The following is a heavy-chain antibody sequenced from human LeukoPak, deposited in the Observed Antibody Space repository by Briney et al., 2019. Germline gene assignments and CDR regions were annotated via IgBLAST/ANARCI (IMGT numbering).Heavy chain of an antibody. CDR1: GFSFSDYY. J-gene: IGHJ4*02. Sequence: PGGPLRLSCEAPGFSFSDYYMTWIRQAPGKGLEWISYISTSSHMIYYADSVKGRFTISRDNAKNSLYLQMNSLRAEDTAVYYCGRDGSGSPDYWGQGTLVTVSS. V-gene: IGHV3-11*01. CDR2: ISTSSHMI. D-gene: IGHD1-26*01. CDR3: GRDGSGSPDY.